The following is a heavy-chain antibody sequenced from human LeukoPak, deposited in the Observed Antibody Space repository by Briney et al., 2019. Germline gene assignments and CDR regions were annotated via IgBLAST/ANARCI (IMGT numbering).Heavy chain of an antibody. Sequence: GGSLRLSCAASGFTVSSNYMSWVRQAPGKGLEWVSVIYSGGSTYYADSVKGRFTISRDNSKNTLYLQMNSLRAEDTAVYYCARDPQDDYYDSSGRRAHWYFDLWGRGTLVTVSS. V-gene: IGHV3-53*01. D-gene: IGHD3-22*01. CDR2: IYSGGST. CDR1: GFTVSSNY. CDR3: ARDPQDDYYDSSGRRAHWYFDL. J-gene: IGHJ2*01.